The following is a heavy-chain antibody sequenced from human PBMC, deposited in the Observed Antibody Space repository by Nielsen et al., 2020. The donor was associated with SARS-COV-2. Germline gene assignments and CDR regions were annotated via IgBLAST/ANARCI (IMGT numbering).Heavy chain of an antibody. D-gene: IGHD1-26*01. CDR1: GFTVSSNY. Sequence: GESLKISCAASGFTVSSNYMSWVRQAPGKGLEWLADISYDGSNEYYADSVKGRFTISRGNSKNTLYLQMNSLRAEDTAIYYCARSLVGSTWWFDYWGQGTLVTVSS. CDR2: ISYDGSNE. J-gene: IGHJ4*02. V-gene: IGHV3-30-3*01. CDR3: ARSLVGSTWWFDY.